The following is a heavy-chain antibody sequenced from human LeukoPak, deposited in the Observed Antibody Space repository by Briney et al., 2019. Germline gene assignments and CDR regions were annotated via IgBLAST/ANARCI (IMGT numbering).Heavy chain of an antibody. D-gene: IGHD2-21*02. J-gene: IGHJ1*01. Sequence: ASVKLSCKASGYTFTSYGISWVRQAPGQGLEWMGWISAYNGNTNYAQKLQGRVTITTDTSTSTAYMELKSLKSDSTALYYFAVYCGGDCYKYFQHWGQGTLVTVSS. CDR2: ISAYNGNT. CDR3: AVYCGGDCYKYFQH. CDR1: GYTFTSYG. V-gene: IGHV1-18*01.